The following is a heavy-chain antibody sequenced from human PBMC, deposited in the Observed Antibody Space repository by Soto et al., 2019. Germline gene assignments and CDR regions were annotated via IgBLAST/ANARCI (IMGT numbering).Heavy chain of an antibody. J-gene: IGHJ4*02. CDR1: GYIFTNYW. V-gene: IGHV5-51*01. Sequence: GESLKISCKGSGYIFTNYWICWVRQMPGKGLEWMGIIYPGDSDTKYSPSFQGQVTISADKSITTAYLQWGSLKASDTAMYYCASLSYYDSSGAFDYWGQGTLVTVSS. CDR3: ASLSYYDSSGAFDY. CDR2: IYPGDSDT. D-gene: IGHD3-22*01.